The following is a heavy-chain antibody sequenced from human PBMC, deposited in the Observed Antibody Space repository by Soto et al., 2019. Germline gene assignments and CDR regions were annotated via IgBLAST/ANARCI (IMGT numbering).Heavy chain of an antibody. CDR2: ISGSGGST. CDR3: AKDVEGLLDY. J-gene: IGHJ4*02. Sequence: GGSLRLSCAASGFTFSSYAMSWVRQAPGKGLEWVSAISGSGGSTYYADSVKGRFTISRDNSKNTLYLQMSSLRAEDTAVYYRAKDVEGLLDYWGQGTLVTVSS. D-gene: IGHD2-15*01. V-gene: IGHV3-23*01. CDR1: GFTFSSYA.